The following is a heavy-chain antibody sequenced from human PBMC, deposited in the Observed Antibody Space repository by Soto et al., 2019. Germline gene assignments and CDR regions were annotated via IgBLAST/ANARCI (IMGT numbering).Heavy chain of an antibody. D-gene: IGHD3-10*01. Sequence: QVQLQESGPGLVKPSQTLSLTCTVSVGSSSSGDYYWSWIRQPPGKGLEWIGYIYYSGSTYYNPSLKSRVTLTVATTKNQFSLKLSSVTAADTAVYYCAGTITLVRCGQAHYYYYGMDVWGQGTTVPVSS. CDR2: IYYSGST. CDR1: VGSSSSGDYY. CDR3: AGTITLVRCGQAHYYYYGMDV. V-gene: IGHV4-30-4*01. J-gene: IGHJ6*02.